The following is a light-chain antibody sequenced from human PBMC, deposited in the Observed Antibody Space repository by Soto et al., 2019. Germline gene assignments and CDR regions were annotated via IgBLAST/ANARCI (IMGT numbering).Light chain of an antibody. V-gene: IGKV3D-15*01. CDR3: QQYNDWPPIT. CDR1: QSVSSN. J-gene: IGKJ5*01. Sequence: EIVLTQSPATLSFSPVERATIFFRASQSVSSNLAWYQQKPGQAPRLLIFDASNRATGIPVRFSGSGSGTDFTLTISSLQSEDFAVYYCQQYNDWPPITFGQGTRLEI. CDR2: DAS.